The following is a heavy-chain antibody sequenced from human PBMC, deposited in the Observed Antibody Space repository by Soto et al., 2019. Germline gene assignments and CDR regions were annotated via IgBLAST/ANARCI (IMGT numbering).Heavy chain of an antibody. CDR2: ISSSSSYI. CDR3: ARDAGYSGYEPPSFDY. J-gene: IGHJ4*02. D-gene: IGHD5-12*01. V-gene: IGHV3-21*01. CDR1: GFTFSSYS. Sequence: GGSLRLSCAASGFTFSSYSMNWVRQAPGKGLEWVSSISSSSSYIYYADSVKGRFTISRDNAKNSLYLQMNSLRAEYTAVYYCARDAGYSGYEPPSFDYWGQGTLVTVSS.